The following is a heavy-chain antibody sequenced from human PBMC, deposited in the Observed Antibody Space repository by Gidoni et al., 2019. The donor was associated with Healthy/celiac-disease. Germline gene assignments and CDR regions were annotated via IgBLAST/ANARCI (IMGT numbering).Heavy chain of an antibody. J-gene: IGHJ6*02. CDR2: SSSSSSTI. CDR3: ARTPGITMVRGVGDYYGMDV. Sequence: EVQLVESGGGLVQPGGSLRLSCAASGFTFSSYSMTWVRQAPGKGLEWVSYSSSSSSTIYYADSVKGRFTISRDNAKNSLYLQMNSLRAEDTAVYYCARTPGITMVRGVGDYYGMDVWGQGTTVTVSS. V-gene: IGHV3-48*04. CDR1: GFTFSSYS. D-gene: IGHD3-10*01.